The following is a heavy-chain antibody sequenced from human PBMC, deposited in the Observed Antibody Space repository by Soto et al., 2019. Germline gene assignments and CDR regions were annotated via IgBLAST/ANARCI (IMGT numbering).Heavy chain of an antibody. CDR3: ARSSTSANYFDY. D-gene: IGHD2-2*01. Sequence: QVQLQESGPGLVKPSQTLSLTCTVSGGSISSGGYYWSWIRQHPGKGLEWIGYIYYGGSTYYNPSLKSRVTISVDTSKNQFSLKLNSVTAADTAVYYCARSSTSANYFDYWGQGTLVTVSS. CDR1: GGSISSGGYY. CDR2: IYYGGST. V-gene: IGHV4-31*03. J-gene: IGHJ4*02.